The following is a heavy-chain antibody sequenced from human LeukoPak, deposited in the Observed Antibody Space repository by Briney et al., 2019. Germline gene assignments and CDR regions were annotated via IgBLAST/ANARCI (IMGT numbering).Heavy chain of an antibody. Sequence: GGSLRLSCAASGFTFSSYWMSWVRQAPGKGLEWVANIKQGGSEKYYVDSVKGRFTISRDNAKNSLYLQMNSLRAEDTAVYYCARDMGYSYGYSYFDHWGQGTLVTVSS. CDR1: GFTFSSYW. CDR2: IKQGGSEK. V-gene: IGHV3-7*01. D-gene: IGHD5-18*01. J-gene: IGHJ4*02. CDR3: ARDMGYSYGYSYFDH.